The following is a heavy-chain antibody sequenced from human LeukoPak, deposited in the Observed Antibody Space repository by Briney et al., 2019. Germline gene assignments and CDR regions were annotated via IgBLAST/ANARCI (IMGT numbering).Heavy chain of an antibody. Sequence: SQTLSLTCTVSGGSISSGSYYWSWIRQPAGKGLEWIGRIYTSGSTNYNPSLKSRVTISVDTSKNQFSLKLSSVTAADTAVYYCARTSRVTDGGSGSEFDYWGQGTLVTVSS. CDR3: ARTSRVTDGGSGSEFDY. CDR1: GGSISSGSYY. CDR2: IYTSGST. D-gene: IGHD3-10*01. J-gene: IGHJ4*02. V-gene: IGHV4-61*02.